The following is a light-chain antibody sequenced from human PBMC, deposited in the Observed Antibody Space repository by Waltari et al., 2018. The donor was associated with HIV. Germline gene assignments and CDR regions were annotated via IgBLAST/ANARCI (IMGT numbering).Light chain of an antibody. V-gene: IGLV1-44*01. J-gene: IGLJ3*02. CDR3: AAWDDSLNAPV. Sequence: QSVLTQPPSASGTPGQRVTIPCSGSSSNIGSHTVNWYQQLPGTAPKLLIYSNNQRPSGVPDRFAGSKSGTSASLAISGLQSEDEADYYCAAWDDSLNAPVFGGGTKLTVL. CDR1: SSNIGSHT. CDR2: SNN.